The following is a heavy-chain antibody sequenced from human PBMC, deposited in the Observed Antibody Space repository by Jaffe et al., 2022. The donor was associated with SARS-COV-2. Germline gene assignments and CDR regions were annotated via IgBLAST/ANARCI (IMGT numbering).Heavy chain of an antibody. V-gene: IGHV3-23*04. J-gene: IGHJ4*02. D-gene: IGHD1-26*01. CDR1: GFTFSSYA. CDR2: ISGSGGST. CDR3: ARVPVYSGIYFGCFDY. Sequence: EVQLVESGGGLVQPGESLRLSCAASGFTFSSYAMSWVRQAPGKGLEWVLSISGSGGSTYYADSVKGRFTISRDNSKNTLYLQMNSLRDEDTAVYYCARVPVYSGIYFGCFDYWGQGTLVTVSS.